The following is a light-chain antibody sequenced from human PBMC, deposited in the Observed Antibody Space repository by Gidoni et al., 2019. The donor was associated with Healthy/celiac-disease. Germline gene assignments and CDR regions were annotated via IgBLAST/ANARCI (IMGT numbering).Light chain of an antibody. CDR1: SSNIGSNT. J-gene: IGLJ1*01. Sequence: QSVLTQPPSASGTPGQRVTISCSGSSSNIGSNTVNWYQQLPGTAPKLLIYSNNQRPSGVPDRFSGSKSGTSASLAISGLQSEDEADYYCAAWDDSLNAVFGTGTKVT. CDR3: AAWDDSLNAV. V-gene: IGLV1-44*01. CDR2: SNN.